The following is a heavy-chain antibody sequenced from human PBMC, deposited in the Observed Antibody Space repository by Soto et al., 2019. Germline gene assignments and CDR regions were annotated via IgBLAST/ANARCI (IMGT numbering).Heavy chain of an antibody. V-gene: IGHV3-48*03. J-gene: IGHJ6*02. Sequence: GGSLRLSCVASGFTLSSYHMDWVRQAPGKGLEWISYIRASSISNIYYADSVKGRFTISRDNAKNSLYLQMDSLRAEDTAVYYCARDGTTGTANYHYAMDVWGQGTTVTVSS. CDR1: GFTLSSYH. CDR2: IRASSISNI. CDR3: ARDGTTGTANYHYAMDV. D-gene: IGHD4-17*01.